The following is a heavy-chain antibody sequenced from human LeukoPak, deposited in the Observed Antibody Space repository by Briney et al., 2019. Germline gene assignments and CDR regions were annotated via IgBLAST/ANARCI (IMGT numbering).Heavy chain of an antibody. J-gene: IGHJ6*03. V-gene: IGHV3-23*01. CDR3: ANGNRCTSPNCLGYYYFYMDV. D-gene: IGHD2-8*01. CDR2: FSGSGGTT. CDR1: GFTFSSCA. Sequence: PGGSLRLSCAASGFTFSSCAMNWVRQAPGRGLEWVSGFSGSGGTTYYADSVKGRFTISRDNSKNTLYLQMNSLRAEDTAVYYCANGNRCTSPNCLGYYYFYMDVWGKGTTVTVSS.